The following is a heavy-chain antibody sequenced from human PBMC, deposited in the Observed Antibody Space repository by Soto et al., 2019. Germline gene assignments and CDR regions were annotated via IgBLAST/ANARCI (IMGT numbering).Heavy chain of an antibody. CDR3: ARDLSHYDILTGYYTGGMDV. CDR2: ISSSSSAI. CDR1: GFTFSSYS. J-gene: IGHJ6*02. D-gene: IGHD3-9*01. Sequence: PGGSLRFSCAASGFTFSSYSMNWVRQAPGKGLEWVSFISSSSSAIFYADSVKGRFTISTDNAKNSLYLQMNSLRAEDTAVYYCARDLSHYDILTGYYTGGMDVWGQGTTVTVSS. V-gene: IGHV3-48*01.